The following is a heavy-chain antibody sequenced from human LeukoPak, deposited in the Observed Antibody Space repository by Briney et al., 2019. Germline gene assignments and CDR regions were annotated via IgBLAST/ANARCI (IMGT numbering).Heavy chain of an antibody. D-gene: IGHD6-13*01. CDR1: GGSFSGYY. V-gene: IGHV4-34*01. J-gene: IGHJ5*02. Sequence: SETLSLTCAVYGGSFSGYYWSWIRQYPGKGLEWIGEINQSGSTNYNPSLKSRVTISVDTSKNQFSLKLSSVTAADTTVYYCAREAAADISWFDPWGQGTLVTVSS. CDR2: INQSGST. CDR3: AREAAADISWFDP.